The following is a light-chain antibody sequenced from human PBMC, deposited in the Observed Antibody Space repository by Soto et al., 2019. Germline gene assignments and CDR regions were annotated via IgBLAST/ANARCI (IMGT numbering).Light chain of an antibody. Sequence: QSALTQPASVSWAPGQSITISCTGTSSDVGGYNYVSWYQQHPGKAPKLMIYDVRNRPSGVSNRFSGSKSGNTASLTISGLQAEYEADYYCSSYTSSSTLVVFGGGTKVTVL. J-gene: IGLJ2*01. V-gene: IGLV2-14*01. CDR3: SSYTSSSTLVV. CDR2: DVR. CDR1: SSDVGGYNY.